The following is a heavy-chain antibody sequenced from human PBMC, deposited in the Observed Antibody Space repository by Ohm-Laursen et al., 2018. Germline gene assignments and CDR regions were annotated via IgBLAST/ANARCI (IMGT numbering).Heavy chain of an antibody. Sequence: GASVKVSCKASGGTFSSYAISWVRQAPGQGLEWMGRIIPILGIANYAQKFQGRVTITADKSTSTAYMELSSLRSEDTAVYYCARGAARPGSWSDPWGQGTLVTVSS. CDR3: ARGAARPGSWSDP. J-gene: IGHJ5*02. CDR2: IIPILGIA. D-gene: IGHD6-6*01. CDR1: GGTFSSYA. V-gene: IGHV1-69*04.